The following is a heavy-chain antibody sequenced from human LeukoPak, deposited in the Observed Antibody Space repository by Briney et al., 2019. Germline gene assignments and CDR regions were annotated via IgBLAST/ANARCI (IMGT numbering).Heavy chain of an antibody. CDR3: ASSIVVVPAANYFDY. Sequence: PSETLSLTCAVYGGSFTKHQWSWIRQPPGKGLEWIGAINDGGSTNYNPSLKSRVTISVDTSKNQFSLKLSSVTAADTAVYYCASSIVVVPAANYFDYWGQGTLVTVSS. V-gene: IGHV4-34*01. D-gene: IGHD2-2*01. CDR1: GGSFTKHQ. CDR2: INDGGST. J-gene: IGHJ4*02.